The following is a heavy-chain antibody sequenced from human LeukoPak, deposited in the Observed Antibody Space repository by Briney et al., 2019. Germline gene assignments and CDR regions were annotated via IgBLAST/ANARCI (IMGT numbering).Heavy chain of an antibody. D-gene: IGHD2-15*01. CDR3: AKRGVVIRAVLVVGFHKEAYYFDS. Sequence: QPGGSPRLSCVVSGITLSNYGMSWVRQAPGKGLEWVAGISDRGGSTNYADSVKGRFTISRDNPKNTLYLQMNSLRSEDTAVYFCAKRGVVIRAVLVVGFHKEAYYFDSWGQGALVTVSS. V-gene: IGHV3-23*01. CDR2: ISDRGGST. CDR1: GITLSNYG. J-gene: IGHJ4*02.